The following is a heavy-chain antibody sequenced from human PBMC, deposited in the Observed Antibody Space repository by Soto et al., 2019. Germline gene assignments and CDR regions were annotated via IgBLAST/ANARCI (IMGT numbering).Heavy chain of an antibody. Sequence: EVHLVESGGGLVKPGGSLRLSCAASGFTFTNAWMSWVRQAPGKGQEWVVRIKRETDGGTTDYAAPVKGRFTISRDDSRHTLYLQMNNLKPDHTALYYCSPAATTVTTIDYWGQGTLVTVSS. CDR3: SPAATTVTTIDY. V-gene: IGHV3-15*01. CDR1: GFTFTNAW. D-gene: IGHD4-17*01. J-gene: IGHJ4*02. CDR2: IKRETDGGTT.